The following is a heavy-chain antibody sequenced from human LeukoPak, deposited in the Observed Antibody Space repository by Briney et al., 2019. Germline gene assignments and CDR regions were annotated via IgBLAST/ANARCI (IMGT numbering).Heavy chain of an antibody. CDR1: GGSISSGSYY. Sequence: SQTLSLTCTVSGGSISSGSYYWSWIRQPAGKGLEWIGHIYTCGSTNYNPSLKSRVTISLDTSKNQFSLKLSSVTAADTAVYYCARDERGPHNYWGLGTLVTVSS. CDR2: IYTCGST. V-gene: IGHV4-61*09. J-gene: IGHJ4*02. CDR3: ARDERGPHNY.